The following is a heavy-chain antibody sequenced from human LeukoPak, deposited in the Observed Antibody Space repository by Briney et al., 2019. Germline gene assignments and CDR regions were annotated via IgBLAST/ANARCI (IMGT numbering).Heavy chain of an antibody. CDR3: ARDGGPTVTHFDY. CDR1: GFTFSSYG. J-gene: IGHJ4*02. V-gene: IGHV3-33*01. CDR2: IWYDGSNK. D-gene: IGHD4-17*01. Sequence: GGSLRLSCAASGFTFSSYGMHWVRQAPGKGLEWVAVIWYDGSNKYYADSVKGRFTISRDNSKNTLYLQMNSLRAEDTAVYYCARDGGPTVTHFDYWGQGTLVTVSS.